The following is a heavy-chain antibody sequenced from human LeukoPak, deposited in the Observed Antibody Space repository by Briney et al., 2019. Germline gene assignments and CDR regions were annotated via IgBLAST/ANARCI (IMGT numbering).Heavy chain of an antibody. Sequence: GGSLRLSCAASGFTFSSYGMHWVRQAPGKGLEWVAFIRYGGSNKYYADSVKGRFTISRDNSKNTLYLQMNSLRAEDTAVYYCAKDLAILITIFGLDYWGQGTLVTVSS. CDR1: GFTFSSYG. D-gene: IGHD3-3*01. CDR2: IRYGGSNK. CDR3: AKDLAILITIFGLDY. V-gene: IGHV3-30*02. J-gene: IGHJ4*02.